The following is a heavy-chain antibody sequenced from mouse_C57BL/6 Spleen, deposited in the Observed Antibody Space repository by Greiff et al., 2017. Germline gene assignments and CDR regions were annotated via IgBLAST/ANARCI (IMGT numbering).Heavy chain of an antibody. CDR3: ARRDGYYRAWFAY. J-gene: IGHJ3*01. Sequence: EVQGVESGGGLVKPGGSLKLSCAASGFTFSSYAMSWVRQTPEKRLEWVATISDGGSYTYYPDNVKGRFTISRDNAKNNLYLQMSHLKSEDTAMYYCARRDGYYRAWFAYWGQGTLVTVSA. V-gene: IGHV5-4*01. CDR2: ISDGGSYT. D-gene: IGHD2-3*01. CDR1: GFTFSSYA.